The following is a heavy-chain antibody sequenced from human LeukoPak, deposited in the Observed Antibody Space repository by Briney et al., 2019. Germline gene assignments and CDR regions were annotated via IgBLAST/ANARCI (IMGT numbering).Heavy chain of an antibody. V-gene: IGHV1-8*01. CDR3: ASGHSSSPTFFDY. D-gene: IGHD6-6*01. J-gene: IGHJ4*02. CDR2: MNPNSGNT. CDR1: GYTFTSYD. Sequence: ASVKVSCKASGYTFTSYDINWVRQATGQGLEWMGWMNPNSGNTGYAQKFQGRVTMTRNTSISTAYMELSSLRSEDTAVYYCASGHSSSPTFFDYWGQGTLVTVSS.